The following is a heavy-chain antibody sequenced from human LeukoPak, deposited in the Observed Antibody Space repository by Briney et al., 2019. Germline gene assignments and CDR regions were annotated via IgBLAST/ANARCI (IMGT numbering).Heavy chain of an antibody. J-gene: IGHJ4*02. D-gene: IGHD3-22*01. V-gene: IGHV1-46*01. CDR3: ARVNRIATYYYDSSGYYFDY. CDR1: GYTFTSYY. CDR2: INPSGGST. Sequence: ASVNVSCKASGYTFTSYYMHWVRQAPGQGLEWMGIINPSGGSTSYAQKFQGRVTMTRDTSTSTVYMELSSLRSEDTAVYYCARVNRIATYYYDSSGYYFDYWGQGTLVTVSS.